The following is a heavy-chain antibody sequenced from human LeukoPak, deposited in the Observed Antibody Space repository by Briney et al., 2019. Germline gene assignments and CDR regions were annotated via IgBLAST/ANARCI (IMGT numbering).Heavy chain of an antibody. CDR2: ISGSGGST. CDR3: AKDGWFGELLDLFDY. J-gene: IGHJ4*02. CDR1: GFTFSSYG. D-gene: IGHD3-10*01. V-gene: IGHV3-23*01. Sequence: GGTLRLSCAASGFTFSSYGMSWVRQAPGKGLEWVSAISGSGGSTYYADSVKGRFTISRDNSKNTLYLQMNSLRAEDTAVYYCAKDGWFGELLDLFDYWGQGTLVTVSS.